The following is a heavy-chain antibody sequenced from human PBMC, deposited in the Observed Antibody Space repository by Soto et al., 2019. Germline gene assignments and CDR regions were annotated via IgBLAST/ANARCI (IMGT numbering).Heavy chain of an antibody. CDR1: GYSFTVHW. J-gene: IGHJ5*02. CDR3: ARGLSSGYYNWFDP. Sequence: GESLKISCKGSGYSFTVHWIAWVRQMPGKGLEWMGIIYPGDSETRYSPSFQGQVTIPADKSISTAYLQWSSLKASDTAMYYCARGLSSGYYNWFDPWGQGTQVTVSS. V-gene: IGHV5-51*01. D-gene: IGHD3-22*01. CDR2: IYPGDSET.